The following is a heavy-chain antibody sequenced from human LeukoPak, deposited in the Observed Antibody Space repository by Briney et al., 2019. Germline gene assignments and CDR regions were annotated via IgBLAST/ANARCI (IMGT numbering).Heavy chain of an antibody. CDR3: AKDALVGCSSTSCYTAGDY. Sequence: GTSLRLSCAASGFIFSNYGMHWVRQAPGKGLEWVTFIRYDGSNEYYADSVKGRFTISRDNSMKMLYLQMNSLRAEDTGVYFCAKDALVGCSSTSCYTAGDYWGQGTLVTVSS. CDR2: IRYDGSNE. CDR1: GFIFSNYG. J-gene: IGHJ4*02. V-gene: IGHV3-30*02. D-gene: IGHD2-2*02.